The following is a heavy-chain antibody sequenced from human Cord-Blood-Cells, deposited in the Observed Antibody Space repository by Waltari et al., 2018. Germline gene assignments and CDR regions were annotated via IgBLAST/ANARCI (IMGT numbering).Heavy chain of an antibody. D-gene: IGHD4-17*01. V-gene: IGHV1-2*02. J-gene: IGHJ4*02. CDR2: INPTSGGT. Sequence: QVQLVQSGAEVKKPGASVKVSCKASGYTFTGYYMHWVRQAPGQGLEWRGWINPTSGGTNYAKKFQGRVTMTRDTSISTAYMERRRLRSDDTAVYYCARDRALRYYFDYWGQGTLVTVSS. CDR3: ARDRALRYYFDY. CDR1: GYTFTGYY.